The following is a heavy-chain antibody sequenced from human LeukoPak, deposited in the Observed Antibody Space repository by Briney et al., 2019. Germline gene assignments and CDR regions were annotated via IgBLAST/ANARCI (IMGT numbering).Heavy chain of an antibody. J-gene: IGHJ3*02. D-gene: IGHD5/OR15-5a*01. V-gene: IGHV1-18*01. CDR2: ISAYNGNT. CDR1: GYTFTSYG. Sequence: ASVKVSCKASGYTFTSYGISWVRQAPGQGLEWMGWISAYNGNTNYAQKLQGRVTMTTDTSTSTAYMELRSLRSDDTAVYHCAATPAVSSFYKSLDDAFDIWGQGTMVTVSS. CDR3: AATPAVSSFYKSLDDAFDI.